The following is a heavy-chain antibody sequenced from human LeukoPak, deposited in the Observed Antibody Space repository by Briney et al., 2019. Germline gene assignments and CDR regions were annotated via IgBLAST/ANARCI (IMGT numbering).Heavy chain of an antibody. Sequence: QVQLQESGPGLVKFSQTLSLTCTVSGVSISSGNYYWTWIRQPAGKGLEWIGRISTRESTYYNPSLRSRVTISVDTSKNQFSLNLRSVTAADTALYYCARGKDGYTILDYWGQGTLVTVSS. CDR2: ISTREST. CDR1: GVSISSGNYY. V-gene: IGHV4-61*02. CDR3: ARGKDGYTILDY. J-gene: IGHJ4*02. D-gene: IGHD5-24*01.